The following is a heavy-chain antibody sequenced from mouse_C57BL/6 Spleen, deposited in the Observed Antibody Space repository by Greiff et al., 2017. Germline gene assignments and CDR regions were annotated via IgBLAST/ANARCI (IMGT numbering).Heavy chain of an antibody. D-gene: IGHD1-1*01. J-gene: IGHJ4*01. Sequence: QVQLQQPGTELVKPGASVKLSCKASGYTFTSYWMHWVKQRPGQGLEWIGNINPSNGGTNYNEKFKSKATLTVDKSSSTAYMQLSSLTSEDSAVYYWARVYYYGSSPRDYAMDYWGQGTSVTVSS. CDR1: GYTFTSYW. CDR2: INPSNGGT. V-gene: IGHV1-53*01. CDR3: ARVYYYGSSPRDYAMDY.